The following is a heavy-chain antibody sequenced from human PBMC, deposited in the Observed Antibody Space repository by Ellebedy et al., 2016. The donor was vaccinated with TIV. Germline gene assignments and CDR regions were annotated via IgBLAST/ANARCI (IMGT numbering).Heavy chain of an antibody. CDR1: GFTFSSYS. CDR2: ISSSSSYI. CDR3: ARDRLPTHYGMDV. Sequence: GESLKISCAASGFTFSSYSMNWVRQAPGKGLEWVSSISSSSSYIYYADSVKGRFTISRDNSKNTLYLQMNSLRAEDTAVYYCARDRLPTHYGMDVWGQGTTVTVSS. J-gene: IGHJ6*02. V-gene: IGHV3-21*01. D-gene: IGHD5-18*01.